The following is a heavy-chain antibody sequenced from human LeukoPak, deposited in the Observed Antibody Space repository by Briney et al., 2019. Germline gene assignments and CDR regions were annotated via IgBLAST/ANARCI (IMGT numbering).Heavy chain of an antibody. CDR3: ARAVMVRGVIQEYLSWFDP. CDR1: GYTFTGYY. D-gene: IGHD3-10*01. CDR2: INPNSGGT. V-gene: IGHV1-2*02. Sequence: GASVRVSCKASGYTFTGYYMHWVRQAPGQGLEWMGWINPNSGGTNYAQKFQGRVTMTRDTSISTAYMELSRLRSDDTAVYYCARAVMVRGVIQEYLSWFDPWGQGTLVTVSS. J-gene: IGHJ5*02.